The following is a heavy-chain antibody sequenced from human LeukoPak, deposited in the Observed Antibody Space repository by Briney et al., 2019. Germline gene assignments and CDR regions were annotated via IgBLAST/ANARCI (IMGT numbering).Heavy chain of an antibody. J-gene: IGHJ3*02. V-gene: IGHV1-46*01. CDR1: GYTFTSYC. Sequence: ASVKVSCKASGYTFTSYCIHWVRQAPGQGLEWMGIINPGGGSTSYAQKFQGRVTMTRDMSTSTLYMELSSLRSEDTAVYYCARVALNDAFDIWGQGTMVTVSS. CDR2: INPGGGST. D-gene: IGHD3-16*02. CDR3: ARVALNDAFDI.